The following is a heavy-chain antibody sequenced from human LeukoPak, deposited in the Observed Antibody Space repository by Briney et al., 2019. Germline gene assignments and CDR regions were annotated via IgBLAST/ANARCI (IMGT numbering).Heavy chain of an antibody. D-gene: IGHD3-10*01. CDR1: GCTFSSYA. Sequence: SVKVSCKASGCTFSSYAISWVRQARGQGLEWMGGIIPIFGTAHYAQKFQGRVTITADEYTSTAYMALSSLRSEHTAVYYCARVITMVRGVRRYYFDYWGEGTLVTVSS. J-gene: IGHJ4*02. CDR3: ARVITMVRGVRRYYFDY. V-gene: IGHV1-69*13. CDR2: IIPIFGTA.